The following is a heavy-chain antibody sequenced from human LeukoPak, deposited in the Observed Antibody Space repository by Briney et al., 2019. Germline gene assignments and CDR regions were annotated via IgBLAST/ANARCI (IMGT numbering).Heavy chain of an antibody. V-gene: IGHV1-8*03. CDR2: MNPNSGNT. J-gene: IGHJ3*02. Sequence: ASVKVSCKASGYTFTSYDINWVRQATGQGLEWMGWMNPNSGNTGYAQKFQGRVTITRNTSISTAYMELSSLRSEDTAVYYCARGAPLADAFDIWGQGTMVTVSS. CDR1: GYTFTSYD. CDR3: ARGAPLADAFDI.